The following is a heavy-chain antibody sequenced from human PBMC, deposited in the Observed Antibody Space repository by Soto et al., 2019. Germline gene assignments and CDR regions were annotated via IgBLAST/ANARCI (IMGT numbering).Heavy chain of an antibody. CDR3: ARDGGMQKYGMDV. V-gene: IGHV3-30-3*01. CDR2: ISYDGSNK. J-gene: IGHJ6*02. D-gene: IGHD3-16*01. Sequence: QVQLVESGGGVVQPGRSLRLSCADSGFTFSSYAMHWVRQAPGKGLEWVAVISYDGSNKYYADSVKGRFTISRDNSKNTRYLQMNSLRAEDTAVYYCARDGGMQKYGMDVWGQGTTVTVSS. CDR1: GFTFSSYA.